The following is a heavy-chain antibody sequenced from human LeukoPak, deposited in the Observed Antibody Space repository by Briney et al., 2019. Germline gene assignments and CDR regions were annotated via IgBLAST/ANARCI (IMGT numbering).Heavy chain of an antibody. CDR2: INPSGGST. CDR3: ARDAVRYDILTGYKKTYNWFDP. D-gene: IGHD3-9*01. Sequence: ASVKVSCKASGYTFTSYYMHWVRQAPGQGLEWMGIINPSGGSTSYAQKFQGRVTMTRDMSTSTVYMELSSLRSDDTAVYYCARDAVRYDILTGYKKTYNWFDPWGQGTLVTVSS. CDR1: GYTFTSYY. V-gene: IGHV1-46*01. J-gene: IGHJ5*02.